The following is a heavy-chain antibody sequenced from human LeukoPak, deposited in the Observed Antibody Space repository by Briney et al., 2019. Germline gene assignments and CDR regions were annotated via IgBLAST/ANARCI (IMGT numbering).Heavy chain of an antibody. CDR2: INPNSGGT. CDR3: ATGATVADLYYFDY. D-gene: IGHD6-19*01. Sequence: ASVKVSCKASGYTFTGYYMHWVRQAPGQGLEWMGRINPNSGGTNYAQKFQGRVTMTRDTSISTAYMELSRLRSDDTAVYYCATGATVADLYYFDYWGQGTLVTVSS. V-gene: IGHV1-2*06. CDR1: GYTFTGYY. J-gene: IGHJ4*02.